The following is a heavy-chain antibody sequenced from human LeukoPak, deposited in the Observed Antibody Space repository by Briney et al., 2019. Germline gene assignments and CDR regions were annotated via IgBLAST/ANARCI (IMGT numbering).Heavy chain of an antibody. CDR3: ARDNSNYYYGSESYYKRIKESDYGMDV. CDR1: GYTFTIYD. Sequence: GASVKLSCTASGYTFTIYDINWVRHAPGQGLGWMGWMYPKSGNTGYAQKFQGRVTMTRNTSISTAYIELSSLRSEDTAVYYCARDNSNYYYGSESYYKRIKESDYGMDVWGQGTTVTVSS. J-gene: IGHJ6*02. V-gene: IGHV1-8*01. CDR2: MYPKSGNT. D-gene: IGHD3-10*01.